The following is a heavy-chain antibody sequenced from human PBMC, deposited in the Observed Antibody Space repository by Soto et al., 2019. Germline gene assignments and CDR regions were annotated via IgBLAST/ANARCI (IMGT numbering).Heavy chain of an antibody. CDR2: INSDERST. J-gene: IGHJ4*02. CDR3: ASAPVDWNDRQPIDY. Sequence: GGSLRLSCAASGFTFSRYWMHWVRQAPGKGLVWVSRINSDERSTNYADSVKGRFTISRDNAKNTLYLQMNSLRVEDTAVYYCASAPVDWNDRQPIDYWGQGTLVTVSS. CDR1: GFTFSRYW. D-gene: IGHD1-1*01. V-gene: IGHV3-74*01.